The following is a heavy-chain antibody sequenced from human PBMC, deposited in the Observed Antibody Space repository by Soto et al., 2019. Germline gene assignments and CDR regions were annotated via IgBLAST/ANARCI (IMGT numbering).Heavy chain of an antibody. CDR3: ARYGFLALIVQVDS. V-gene: IGHV3-30-3*01. D-gene: IGHD3-22*01. CDR1: GFTFSSYT. J-gene: IGHJ4*02. Sequence: QVQLVESGGGVVQPGRSLRLSCAASGFTFSSYTMHWVRQAPGKGLEWVAVISSDGSNKYYADSVKGRFTISRDNSKNTLYLHVNCLRAEDTAVYYCARYGFLALIVQVDSWGQGTLVTVSS. CDR2: ISSDGSNK.